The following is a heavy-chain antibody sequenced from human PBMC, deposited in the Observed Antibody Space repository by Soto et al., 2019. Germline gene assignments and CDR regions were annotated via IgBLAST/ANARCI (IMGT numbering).Heavy chain of an antibody. V-gene: IGHV1-69*13. CDR2: IIPIFRTA. CDR3: ARDGRYCISSSCYFDY. J-gene: IGHJ4*02. D-gene: IGHD2-2*01. CDR1: GGTFSRNA. Sequence: GASVKVSCKASGGTFSRNAISWVRQAPGQGLEWMGGIIPIFRTADYAQKFQGRVTITADESTSTAYMELSSLTSEDTAVYYCARDGRYCISSSCYFDYWGQGTLDTVSS.